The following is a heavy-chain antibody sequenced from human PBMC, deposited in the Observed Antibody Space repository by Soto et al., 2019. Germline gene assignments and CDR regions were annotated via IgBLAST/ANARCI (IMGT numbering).Heavy chain of an antibody. CDR1: GFNFGNYA. V-gene: IGHV3-30-3*01. CDR3: AREPLDY. J-gene: IGHJ4*02. CDR2: ISYDGTKK. Sequence: QVHLVESGGGVVQPGRSLRLSCESSGFNFGNYAMHWVRQAPGKGLEWVAVISYDGTKKYYADSVEGRFTISTDNSKNSVYLQISGLRPDHPAFYYCAREPLDYWGRGRLVFVSA.